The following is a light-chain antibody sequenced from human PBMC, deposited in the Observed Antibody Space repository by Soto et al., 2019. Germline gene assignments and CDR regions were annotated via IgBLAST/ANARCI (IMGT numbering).Light chain of an antibody. CDR3: QQYNSYPYT. V-gene: IGKV1-5*01. CDR1: QTISFW. CDR2: DAS. J-gene: IGKJ2*01. Sequence: DIQMTQSPSTPSTSVGDTVTVTCRASQTISFWLAWFQQKPGKAPNLLIHDASTLAGGVPSRFGGTGSGTEFTLTITSLQPDDFATYYCQQYNSYPYTFGQGTK.